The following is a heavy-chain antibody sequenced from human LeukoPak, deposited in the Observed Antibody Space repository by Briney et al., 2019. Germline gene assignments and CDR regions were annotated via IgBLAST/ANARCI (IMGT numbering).Heavy chain of an antibody. V-gene: IGHV1-8*03. J-gene: IGHJ5*02. Sequence: GASVKVSCKASGHTFTSYDINWVRQATGQGLEWMGWMNPNSGNTGYAQKFQGRVTITRNTSISTAYMELSSLRSEDTAVYYCARGRRLQQGTRGWFDPWGQGTLVTVSS. D-gene: IGHD4-11*01. CDR2: MNPNSGNT. CDR1: GHTFTSYD. CDR3: ARGRRLQQGTRGWFDP.